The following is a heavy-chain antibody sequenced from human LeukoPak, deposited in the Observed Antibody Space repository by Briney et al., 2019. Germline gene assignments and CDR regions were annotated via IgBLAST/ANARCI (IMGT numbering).Heavy chain of an antibody. CDR1: GYSFTSYW. J-gene: IGHJ4*01. Sequence: GESLKISCKGSGYSFTSYWIGWVRQMPGKGLEWMGITYPGDSETRYSPSFQGQVTISADKSIRTAYLQWSSLKASDTAMYYCARHVQYDSSGPDYWGQGTLVTVSS. D-gene: IGHD3-22*01. CDR3: ARHVQYDSSGPDY. CDR2: TYPGDSET. V-gene: IGHV5-51*01.